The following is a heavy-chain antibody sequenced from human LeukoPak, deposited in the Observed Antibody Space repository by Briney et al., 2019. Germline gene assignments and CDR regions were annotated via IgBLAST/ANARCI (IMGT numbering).Heavy chain of an antibody. V-gene: IGHV3-23*01. CDR1: GFTFSSYA. CDR2: ISGSGGST. CDR3: TSVRGVTNYYYYYGMDV. Sequence: PGGSLRLSCAASGFTFSSYAMSWVRQAPGKGLEWVSAISGSGGSTYYADSVKGRFTISRDNSKNTLYLQMNSLRAEDTAVYYCTSVRGVTNYYYYYGMDVWGQGTTVTVSS. D-gene: IGHD3-10*01. J-gene: IGHJ6*02.